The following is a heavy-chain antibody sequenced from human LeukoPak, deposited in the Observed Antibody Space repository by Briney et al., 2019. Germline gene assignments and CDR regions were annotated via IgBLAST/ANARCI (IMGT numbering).Heavy chain of an antibody. J-gene: IGHJ6*03. CDR2: ISSSSSYI. Sequence: PGGSLRLSCAASGFTFSSYSMNWVRQAPGKGLEWVSSISSSSSYIYYADLVKGRFTISRDNAKNTLYLQMNSLRAEDTAVYYCWVYGSGSYYYYYYYMDVWGKGTTVTISS. D-gene: IGHD3-10*01. V-gene: IGHV3-21*01. CDR1: GFTFSSYS. CDR3: WVYGSGSYYYYYYYMDV.